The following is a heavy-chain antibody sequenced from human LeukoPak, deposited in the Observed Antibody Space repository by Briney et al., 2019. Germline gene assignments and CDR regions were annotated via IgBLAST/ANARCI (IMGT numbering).Heavy chain of an antibody. CDR1: GFTFSSYG. J-gene: IGHJ6*02. D-gene: IGHD2-2*02. CDR3: AKDGEGCSSTSCYRIYYYYGMDV. CDR2: ISSSGSST. Sequence: AGSLSLSCAASGFTFSSYGMSWVRQAPGKGWEWVSAISSSGSSTSYADSVKGRFTISRDNSKNTLYLQMNSLRAEDTAVYYCAKDGEGCSSTSCYRIYYYYGMDVWGQGTTVTVSS. V-gene: IGHV3-23*01.